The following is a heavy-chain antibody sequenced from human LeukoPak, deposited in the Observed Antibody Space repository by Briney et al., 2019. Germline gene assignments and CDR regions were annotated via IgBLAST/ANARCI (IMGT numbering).Heavy chain of an antibody. CDR1: GGSISSYY. Sequence: KTSETLSLTCTVSGGSISSYYWSWIRQPPGKGLEWIGYIYYSGSTNYNPSLNSRVTISVDTSKNQFSLKLSSVTAADTAVYYCASSGHSSGWYYFDYWGQGTLVTVSS. J-gene: IGHJ4*02. V-gene: IGHV4-59*08. CDR2: IYYSGST. CDR3: ASSGHSSGWYYFDY. D-gene: IGHD6-19*01.